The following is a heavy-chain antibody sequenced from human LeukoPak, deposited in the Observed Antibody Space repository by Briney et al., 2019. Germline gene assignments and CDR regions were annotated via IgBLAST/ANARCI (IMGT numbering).Heavy chain of an antibody. Sequence: GGSLRLSCAASAFTFSNYWMTWVRQAPGKGLEWVANINQNGSTKYYVDSVKGRFTISRDNAKNSLYLQMNSLRAEDTAVYYCARDSESWTETGPRFDYWGQGTLVTVSS. J-gene: IGHJ4*02. CDR3: ARDSESWTETGPRFDY. D-gene: IGHD3-9*01. CDR2: INQNGSTK. V-gene: IGHV3-7*01. CDR1: AFTFSNYW.